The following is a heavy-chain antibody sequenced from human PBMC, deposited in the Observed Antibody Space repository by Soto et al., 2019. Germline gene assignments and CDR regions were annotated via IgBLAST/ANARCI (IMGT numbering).Heavy chain of an antibody. Sequence: QVQVQESGPGVVEPSETLSLTCTVSGGSISAYYWSWIRQPPGKGLEWFGYIYNAECTKYNPSLESLVTIAADTSKNQFSLKLSSVTAADTAVYYCVRRGRVLEYVSMDVWGRGTTVTVSS. D-gene: IGHD3-3*01. V-gene: IGHV4-59*01. CDR3: VRRGRVLEYVSMDV. CDR2: IYNAECT. J-gene: IGHJ6*03. CDR1: GGSISAYY.